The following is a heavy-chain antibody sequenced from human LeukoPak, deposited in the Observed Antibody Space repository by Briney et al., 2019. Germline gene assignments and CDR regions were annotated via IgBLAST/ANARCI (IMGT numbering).Heavy chain of an antibody. CDR2: ISPTGSTT. Sequence: GGSLRLSCTASGFSFSGHWMHWARQLPGKGLVWVSRISPTGSTTSYTDSVKGRFTVSRDNAKNTLYLQVNNLRAEDTAVYYCARGPNSNWSGLDFWGQGTLLTVSS. V-gene: IGHV3-74*01. CDR3: ARGPNSNWSGLDF. J-gene: IGHJ4*02. D-gene: IGHD6-6*01. CDR1: GFSFSGHW.